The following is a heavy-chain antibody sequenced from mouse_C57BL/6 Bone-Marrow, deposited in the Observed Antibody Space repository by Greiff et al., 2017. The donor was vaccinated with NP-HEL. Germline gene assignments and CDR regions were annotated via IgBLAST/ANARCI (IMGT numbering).Heavy chain of an antibody. CDR3: ARGDYDYFDY. Sequence: DVKLVESEGGLVQPGSSMKLSCTASGFTFSDYYMAWVRQVPEKGLEWVANINYDGSSTYYLDSLKSRFIISRDNAKNILYLQMSSLKSEDTATYYCARGDYDYFDYWGQGTTLTVSS. J-gene: IGHJ2*01. CDR2: INYDGSST. V-gene: IGHV5-16*01. CDR1: GFTFSDYY. D-gene: IGHD2-4*01.